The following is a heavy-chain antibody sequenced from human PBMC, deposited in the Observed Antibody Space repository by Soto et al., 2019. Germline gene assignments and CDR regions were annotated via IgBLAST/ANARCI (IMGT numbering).Heavy chain of an antibody. V-gene: IGHV1-69*01. CDR2: IIPIFGTA. CDR1: GGTFSIDA. Sequence: SSVKGYCKASGGTFSIDAISCVRQAPGQGLEWMGGIIPIFGTANYAQKCQGRVTITADESTSTAYMELSSLRSEDTAVYYCARTSSGYYYQAFDIWGQGTMVT. J-gene: IGHJ3*02. D-gene: IGHD3-22*01. CDR3: ARTSSGYYYQAFDI.